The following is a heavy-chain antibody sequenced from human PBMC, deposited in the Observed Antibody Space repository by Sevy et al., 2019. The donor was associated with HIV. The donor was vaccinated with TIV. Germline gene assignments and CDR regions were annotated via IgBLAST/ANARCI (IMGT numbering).Heavy chain of an antibody. Sequence: SETLSLTCSVSGGSISGYYWSWIRQPPGKGLEWIGYINYSGSTNYNPSLKSRVTISVETSKNQFSLKLSFVTAADTAVYYCARVAYCGGDCYPFDYWGQGTLVTVSS. CDR1: GGSISGYY. V-gene: IGHV4-59*01. CDR2: INYSGST. J-gene: IGHJ4*02. D-gene: IGHD2-21*02. CDR3: ARVAYCGGDCYPFDY.